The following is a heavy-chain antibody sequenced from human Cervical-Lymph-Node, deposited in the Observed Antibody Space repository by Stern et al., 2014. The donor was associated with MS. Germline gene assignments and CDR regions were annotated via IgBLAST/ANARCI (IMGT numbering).Heavy chain of an antibody. CDR3: ARDKEDTNMAFRYFDN. J-gene: IGHJ4*02. Sequence: VQLVESGPGLVKPSQTLSLTCTVSGGSVGSGSYDWSWIRQPAGKGLEWIGRIYTTGSTYYNPSLKSRVPISIKTSHNQFSLQLTSLTAADTAVYYCARDKEDTNMAFRYFDNWGQGTLVTVSS. CDR2: IYTTGST. CDR1: GGSVGSGSYD. D-gene: IGHD5-18*01. V-gene: IGHV4-61*02.